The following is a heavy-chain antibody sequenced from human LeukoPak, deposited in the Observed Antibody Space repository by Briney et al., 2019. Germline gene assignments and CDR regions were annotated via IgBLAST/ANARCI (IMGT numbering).Heavy chain of an antibody. CDR3: ARSYYYGSGSYYKVAPPRCYYYYMDV. J-gene: IGHJ6*03. CDR2: IDTSGST. D-gene: IGHD3-10*01. V-gene: IGHV4-61*02. Sequence: PSQTLSLTCTVSGGSISSGSYYWSWIRQPAGTGLDWIGCIDTSGSTNYSPSLKSRVTISVDTSKNQFSLKLSSVTAADTAVYYCARSYYYGSGSYYKVAPPRCYYYYMDVWGKGTTVTVSS. CDR1: GGSISSGSYY.